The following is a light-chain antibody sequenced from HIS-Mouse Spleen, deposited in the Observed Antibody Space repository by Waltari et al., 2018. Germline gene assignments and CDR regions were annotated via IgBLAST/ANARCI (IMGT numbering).Light chain of an antibody. CDR1: SGINVGTYR. J-gene: IGLJ2*01. CDR2: YKSDSDK. V-gene: IGLV5-45*03. Sequence: QAVLTQPSSLSASPGASASLTCTLRSGINVGTYRIYWYQQKPGSPPQYLLRYKSDSDKQQGSGVPSPFSGSKDASANAGILLISGPQSEDEADYYCMIWHSSAVVFGGGTKLTVL. CDR3: MIWHSSAVV.